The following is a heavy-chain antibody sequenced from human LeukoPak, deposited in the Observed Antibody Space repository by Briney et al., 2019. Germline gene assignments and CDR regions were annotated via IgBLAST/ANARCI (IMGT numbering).Heavy chain of an antibody. CDR1: GGSISSSSYY. Sequence: SETLSLTCTVSGGSISSSSYYWGWIRQPPGKGLEWIGSIYYSGSTYYNPSLKSRVTISVDTSKNQFSLKLSSVTAADTAVYYCARDRVVAVAGTQFDYWGQGTLVTVSS. CDR3: ARDRVVAVAGTQFDY. J-gene: IGHJ4*02. CDR2: IYYSGST. D-gene: IGHD6-19*01. V-gene: IGHV4-39*07.